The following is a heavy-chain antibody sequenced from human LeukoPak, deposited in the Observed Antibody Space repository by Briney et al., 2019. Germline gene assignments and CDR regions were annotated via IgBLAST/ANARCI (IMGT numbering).Heavy chain of an antibody. D-gene: IGHD4-17*01. Sequence: QPGGSLRLSCAASGLTFSSYVMNWVRQAPGKGLEWVSAISGSGATTTYADSVKGRFTISRENSKNTLYLQMNSLRTEDTAIYFCAKGHPYGDYIFDYWGQGTLVTVSS. CDR1: GLTFSSYV. V-gene: IGHV3-23*01. CDR2: ISGSGATT. CDR3: AKGHPYGDYIFDY. J-gene: IGHJ4*02.